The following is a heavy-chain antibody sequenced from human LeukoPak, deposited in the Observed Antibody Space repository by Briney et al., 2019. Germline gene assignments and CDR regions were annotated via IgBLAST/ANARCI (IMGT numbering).Heavy chain of an antibody. J-gene: IGHJ5*02. Sequence: GGSLRLSCAASGFSFSSYSMNWVRQAPGKGLEWVSSISSSSSYIYYADSVKGRFTISRDNAKNSLYLQMNSLRAEDTAVYYCASEPGNWFDPWGQGTLVTVSS. CDR3: ASEPGNWFDP. V-gene: IGHV3-21*01. CDR2: ISSSSSYI. D-gene: IGHD1-14*01. CDR1: GFSFSSYS.